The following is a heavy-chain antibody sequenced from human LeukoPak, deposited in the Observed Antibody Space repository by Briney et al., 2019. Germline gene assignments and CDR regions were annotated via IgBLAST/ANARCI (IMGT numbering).Heavy chain of an antibody. Sequence: GGSLRLSCAASEFSFSTCWMSWVRQAPGKGLEWVANIKGDGTEKYYVGSVKGRFTISRDNAKKSLYLQMNSLRDDDTAVYFCARSPAGDAWPPAYYMDVWGKGTTVTVSS. D-gene: IGHD3-10*01. V-gene: IGHV3-7*01. CDR1: EFSFSTCW. J-gene: IGHJ6*03. CDR2: IKGDGTEK. CDR3: ARSPAGDAWPPAYYMDV.